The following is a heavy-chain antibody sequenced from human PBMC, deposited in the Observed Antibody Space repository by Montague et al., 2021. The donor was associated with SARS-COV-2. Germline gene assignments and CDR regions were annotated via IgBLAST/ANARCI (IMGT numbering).Heavy chain of an antibody. CDR1: GGSFSGYY. Sequence: SETLSLTCAVYGGSFSGYYWTWIRQSPRKGLEWTGEINHSGSTNYNPSLKSRVTISVDTSKNQFSLKLSSVTAADTAVYYCACGETTTRGLSYYYGMDVWGQGTTVTVSS. D-gene: IGHD1-1*01. CDR2: INHSGST. J-gene: IGHJ6*02. CDR3: ACGETTTRGLSYYYGMDV. V-gene: IGHV4-34*01.